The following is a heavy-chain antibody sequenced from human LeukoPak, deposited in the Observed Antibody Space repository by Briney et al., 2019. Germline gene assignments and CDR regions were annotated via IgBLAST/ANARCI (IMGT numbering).Heavy chain of an antibody. CDR1: GYTFTSYG. CDR2: ISAYNGNT. J-gene: IGHJ5*02. Sequence: ASVKVSCKASGYTFTSYGISWVRQAPGQGLERMGWISAYNGNTNYAQKLQGRVTMTTDTSTSTAYMELRSLRSDDTAVYYCARDPWDDDYVWGSYRPNWFDPWGQGTLVTVSS. CDR3: ARDPWDDDYVWGSYRPNWFDP. D-gene: IGHD3-16*02. V-gene: IGHV1-18*01.